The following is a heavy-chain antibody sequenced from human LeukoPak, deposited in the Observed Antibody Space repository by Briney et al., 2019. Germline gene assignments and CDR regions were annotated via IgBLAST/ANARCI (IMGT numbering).Heavy chain of an antibody. Sequence: RASVKVSCKASGYTLTNYYIHWVRQAPGQGLEWMGISNPNGGSTSYAQQFQGRVTMTRDTSTSTVYMELTSLRSEDTALYYCARLTRSGTAFGIWGQGTMVTVSS. J-gene: IGHJ3*02. CDR2: SNPNGGST. D-gene: IGHD3-3*01. CDR1: GYTLTNYY. V-gene: IGHV1-46*01. CDR3: ARLTRSGTAFGI.